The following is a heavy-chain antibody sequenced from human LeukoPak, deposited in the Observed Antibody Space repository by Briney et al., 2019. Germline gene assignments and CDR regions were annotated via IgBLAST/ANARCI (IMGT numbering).Heavy chain of an antibody. D-gene: IGHD6-19*01. V-gene: IGHV1-18*01. CDR3: ARDPSNTSGWYIYFDS. J-gene: IGHJ4*02. CDR2: ISAYNGDT. CDR1: GYTFNRYG. Sequence: ASVEVSCKASGYTFNRYGISWARQAPGQELEWMGWISAYNGDTKYTQKFQGRVTLTTDASTSTAYMELRSLRSDDTAMYYCARDPSNTSGWYIYFDSWGQGTLVTVSS.